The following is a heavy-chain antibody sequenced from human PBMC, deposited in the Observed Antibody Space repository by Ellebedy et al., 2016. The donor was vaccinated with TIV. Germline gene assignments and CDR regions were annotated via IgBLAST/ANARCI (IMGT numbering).Heavy chain of an antibody. V-gene: IGHV3-48*02. J-gene: IGHJ4*02. Sequence: GESLKISXAASGFTFSDYSMNWVRQTPGTRLEWLSYISTRSKTLYYADSVKGRFTVSRDNAKNSLYLQMNNLRDEDTAMYHCVRSVKWKLSDFYFWGPGTLVSVAS. D-gene: IGHD2-15*01. CDR3: VRSVKWKLSDFYF. CDR2: ISTRSKTL. CDR1: GFTFSDYS.